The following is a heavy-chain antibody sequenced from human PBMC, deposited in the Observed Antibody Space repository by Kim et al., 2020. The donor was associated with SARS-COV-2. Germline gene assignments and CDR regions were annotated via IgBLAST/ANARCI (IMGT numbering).Heavy chain of an antibody. D-gene: IGHD3-10*01. CDR2: IYPSDSYT. J-gene: IGHJ6*02. CDR3: ARLGMVRGIITMGVDV. V-gene: IGHV5-10-1*01. Sequence: GESLKISCKGSGYSFTNYWISWVRQMPGEGLEWMGRIYPSDSYTNYRPSFQGHVTISADTSISTAYLQWSSLKASDTAMYYCARLGMVRGIITMGVDVWGQGTTVTVSS. CDR1: GYSFTNYW.